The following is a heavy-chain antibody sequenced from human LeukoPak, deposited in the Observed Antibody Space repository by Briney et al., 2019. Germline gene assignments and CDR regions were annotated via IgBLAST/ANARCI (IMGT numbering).Heavy chain of an antibody. J-gene: IGHJ4*02. D-gene: IGHD3-22*01. CDR1: GFTFNNYW. CDR3: ARGYHYESSGYFFDY. V-gene: IGHV3-21*01. Sequence: GGSLRLSCVASGFTFNNYWMSWVRQAPGKGLEWVSSISSSTGYIYYADSVKGRFTISRDNAENSLYLQMNSLRAEDTAVYYCARGYHYESSGYFFDYWGRGTLVTVSS. CDR2: ISSSTGYI.